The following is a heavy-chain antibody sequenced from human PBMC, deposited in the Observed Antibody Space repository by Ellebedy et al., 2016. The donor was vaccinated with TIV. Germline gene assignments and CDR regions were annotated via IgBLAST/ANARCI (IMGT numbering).Heavy chain of an antibody. V-gene: IGHV3-7*01. CDR3: ATPALDY. CDR2: IKQDESEK. Sequence: GESLKISCPLSGLMLSRYEVNWVRQAPGKGLEWVANIKQDESEKNYVDSVKGRFTISRDNAKNSLYLEMNSLRAEDTAVYYCATPALDYWGQGTLVTVSS. CDR1: GLMLSRYE. J-gene: IGHJ4*02.